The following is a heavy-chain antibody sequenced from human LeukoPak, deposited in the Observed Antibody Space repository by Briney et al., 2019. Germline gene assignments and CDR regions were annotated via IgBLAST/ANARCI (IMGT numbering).Heavy chain of an antibody. D-gene: IGHD4-17*01. J-gene: IGHJ6*03. CDR3: AREGQFRGDHSDYYYYYMDV. CDR2: INPSGGST. Sequence: ASVKISCKASGYTFTSYYMHWVRQAPGQGLEWMGIINPSGGSTSYAQKFQGRVTMTRDTSTSTVYMELSSLRSEDTAVYYCAREGQFRGDHSDYYYYYMDVWGKGTTVTISS. CDR1: GYTFTSYY. V-gene: IGHV1-46*01.